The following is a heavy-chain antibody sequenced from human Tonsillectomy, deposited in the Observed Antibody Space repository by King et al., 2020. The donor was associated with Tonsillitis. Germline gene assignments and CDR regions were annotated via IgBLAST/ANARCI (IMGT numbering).Heavy chain of an antibody. Sequence: VQLVESGGGLVQPGRSLRLSCAASGFTFDDYGMHWVRQAPGKGLEWVSVISWNSGSLGYADSVEARFTISRDNAKNALYLEMNSVRAEDTALYYCAKYVIAVAGSWFYYGMDVWGQGTTVTVSS. V-gene: IGHV3-9*01. CDR2: ISWNSGSL. J-gene: IGHJ6*02. CDR3: AKYVIAVAGSWFYYGMDV. D-gene: IGHD6-13*01. CDR1: GFTFDDYG.